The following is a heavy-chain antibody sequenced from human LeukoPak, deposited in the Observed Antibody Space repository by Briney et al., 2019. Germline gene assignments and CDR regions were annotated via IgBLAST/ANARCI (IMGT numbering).Heavy chain of an antibody. CDR2: ISGDGGST. CDR3: VKDGLPRGYTYGYAGY. D-gene: IGHD5-18*01. V-gene: IGHV3-64D*06. CDR1: GFIFSGSV. Sequence: PGGSLRLSCSASGFIFSGSVMQWVRQAPGKGLEYISAISGDGGSTYYADSVKGRFTISRDNSKNTLYLQINSLRTEDTAVFHCVKDGLPRGYTYGYAGYWGQGTLVTVSS. J-gene: IGHJ4*02.